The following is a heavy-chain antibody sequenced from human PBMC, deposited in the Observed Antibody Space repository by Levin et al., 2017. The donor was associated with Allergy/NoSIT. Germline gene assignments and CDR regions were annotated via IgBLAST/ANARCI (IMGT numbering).Heavy chain of an antibody. CDR1: GFTFSSYW. CDR2: INSDGSST. V-gene: IGHV3-74*01. D-gene: IGHD2-15*01. J-gene: IGHJ5*02. CDR3: ASWCSGGSCYENWFDP. Sequence: GGSLRLSCAASGFTFSSYWMHWVRQAPGKGLVWVSRINSDGSSTSYADSVKGRFTISRDNAKNTLYLQMNSLRAEDTAVYYCASWCSGGSCYENWFDPWGQGTLVNVSS.